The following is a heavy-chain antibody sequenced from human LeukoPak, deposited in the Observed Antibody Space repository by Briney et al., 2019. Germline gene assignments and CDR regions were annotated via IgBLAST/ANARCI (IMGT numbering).Heavy chain of an antibody. V-gene: IGHV4-59*01. CDR3: ARDSYSWFDP. CDR2: IYYSGST. CDR1: GGSISSYC. Sequence: SETLSLTCTVSGGSISSYCWSWIRQPPGKGLEWIGYIYYSGSTNYNPSLKSRVTISVDTSKNQFSLKLRSVTAADTAVYYCARDSYSWFDPWGQGTLVTVSS. J-gene: IGHJ5*02.